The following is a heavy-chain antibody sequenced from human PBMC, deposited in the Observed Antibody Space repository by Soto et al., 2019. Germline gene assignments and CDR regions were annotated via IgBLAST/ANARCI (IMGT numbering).Heavy chain of an antibody. CDR2: IKSKTDGGTT. Sequence: GGSLRLSCAASGFTFSNAWMSWVRQAPGKGLEWVGRIKSKTDGGTTDYAAPVKGRFTISRDDSKNTLYLQMNSLKTEDTAVYYCTTEAYQLLLNWFDPWGQGTLVTVSS. D-gene: IGHD2-2*01. J-gene: IGHJ5*02. CDR1: GFTFSNAW. V-gene: IGHV3-15*01. CDR3: TTEAYQLLLNWFDP.